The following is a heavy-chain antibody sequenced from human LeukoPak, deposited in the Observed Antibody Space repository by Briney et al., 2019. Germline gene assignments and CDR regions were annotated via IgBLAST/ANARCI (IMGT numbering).Heavy chain of an antibody. CDR1: GVIFSSYC. V-gene: IGHV3-30*03. CDR2: ISSDGNDK. CDR3: TTKVIRGNSGDDYDD. J-gene: IGHJ4*02. D-gene: IGHD5-12*01. Sequence: GRSLRLSRAASGVIFSSYCMHWVRQAPGKRLEWLALISSDGNDKLYGDSVKGRFTISRDDSKSTLYLQMNSMRAEDTAVYYCTTKVIRGNSGDDYDDWGQGTLVTVSS.